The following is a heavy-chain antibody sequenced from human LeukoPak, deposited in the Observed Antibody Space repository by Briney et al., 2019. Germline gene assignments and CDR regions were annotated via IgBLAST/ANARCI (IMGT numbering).Heavy chain of an antibody. Sequence: GGSLRLSCAASGFTFSDYWMHWVRQAPGKGPVWVSRINSDGTTITYADSVRGRFTISRDNAKNTLHVQMNSLRAEDTALYHCARTIYYYDSSGYYWGFFDYWGQGTLVTVSS. V-gene: IGHV3-74*01. J-gene: IGHJ4*02. CDR3: ARTIYYYDSSGYYWGFFDY. D-gene: IGHD3-22*01. CDR2: INSDGTTI. CDR1: GFTFSDYW.